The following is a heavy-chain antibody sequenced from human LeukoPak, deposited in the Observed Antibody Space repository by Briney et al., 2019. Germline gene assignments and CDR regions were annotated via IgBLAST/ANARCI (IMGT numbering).Heavy chain of an antibody. Sequence: GGSLRLSCAASGFTFSSYSMNWVRQAPGKGLEWVSSISSSSSYIYYADSVKGRFTISRDNAKNSLYLQMNSLRAEDTAVYYCARRLEMATMMVDYWGQGTLVTVSS. CDR2: ISSSSSYI. V-gene: IGHV3-21*01. J-gene: IGHJ4*02. D-gene: IGHD5-12*01. CDR1: GFTFSSYS. CDR3: ARRLEMATMMVDY.